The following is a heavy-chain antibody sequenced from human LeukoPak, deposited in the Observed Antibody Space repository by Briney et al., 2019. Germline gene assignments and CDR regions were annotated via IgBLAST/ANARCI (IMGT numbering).Heavy chain of an antibody. D-gene: IGHD5-12*01. J-gene: IGHJ4*02. Sequence: SQTLSLTCTVSGGSISSGGYYRSWIRQHPGKGLEWIGYIYYSGSTYYNPSLKSRVTISVDTSKNQFSLKLSPVTAADTAVYYCARAFRRGGGYFDYWGQGTLVTVSS. CDR3: ARAFRRGGGYFDY. CDR2: IYYSGST. CDR1: GGSISSGGYY. V-gene: IGHV4-31*03.